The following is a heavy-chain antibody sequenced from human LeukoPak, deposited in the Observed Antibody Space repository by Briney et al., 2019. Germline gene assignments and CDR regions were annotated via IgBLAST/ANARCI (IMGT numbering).Heavy chain of an antibody. V-gene: IGHV3-21*04. CDR1: GFTFNAYS. D-gene: IGHD4-17*01. J-gene: IGHJ6*02. CDR2: ISSGGAYI. CDR3: AKAPVTIYYYYYGMDV. Sequence: GESLRLSCAASGFTFNAYSMNWVRQAPGKGLEWVSSISSGGAYIYYADSVKGRFTISRDNGKNSLYLQMDSLRAEDTAIYYCAKAPVTIYYYYYGMDVWGQGTTVTVSS.